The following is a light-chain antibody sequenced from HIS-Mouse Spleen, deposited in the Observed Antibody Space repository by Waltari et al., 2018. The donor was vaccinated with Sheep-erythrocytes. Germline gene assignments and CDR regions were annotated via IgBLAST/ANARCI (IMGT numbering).Light chain of an antibody. J-gene: IGLJ2*01. CDR3: QAWDSSIVV. V-gene: IGLV3-1*01. CDR1: KLGDKY. Sequence: SYELTQPPPVSLSPGQTASISCSGDKLGDKYACWYQQKPGQSPVLVIYQDSKRPSGIPERFSGSNSGNTATLTISGTQAMDEADYYCQAWDSSIVVFGGGTKLTVL. CDR2: QDS.